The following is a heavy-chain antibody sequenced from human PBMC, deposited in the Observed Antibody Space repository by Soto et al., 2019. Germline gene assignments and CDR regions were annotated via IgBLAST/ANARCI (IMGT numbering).Heavy chain of an antibody. Sequence: ASVKVSCKASGYTFTGYYIHCVRQAPGQVLEWMGWINPNSGGTKYAHKFQGWVAMTWDTSFSTAYMELSRLTSDDTAVYYRARNLRYTSWYYYGLDVWGQGTTVTVSS. CDR2: INPNSGGT. CDR1: GYTFTGYY. V-gene: IGHV1-2*04. J-gene: IGHJ6*02. CDR3: ARNLRYTSWYYYGLDV. D-gene: IGHD5-18*01.